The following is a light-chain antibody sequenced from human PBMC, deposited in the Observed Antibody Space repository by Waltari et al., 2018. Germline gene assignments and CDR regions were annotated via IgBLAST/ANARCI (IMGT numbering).Light chain of an antibody. V-gene: IGLV1-44*01. Sequence: QSVLTQPPSASGTPGQRVTISWSGSNSNIGSHTVNWYQQVPGTAPQPLIYSNDQRPSGVPDRFSGSKSGTSASLAISGLQSEDEADYYCATWDDRLTGVVFGGGTKVTVL. CDR2: SND. CDR3: ATWDDRLTGVV. CDR1: NSNIGSHT. J-gene: IGLJ2*01.